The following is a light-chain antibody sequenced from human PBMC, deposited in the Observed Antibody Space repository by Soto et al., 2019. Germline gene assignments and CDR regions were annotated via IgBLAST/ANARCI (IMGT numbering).Light chain of an antibody. CDR2: DVR. J-gene: IGLJ2*01. CDR1: SSDVGGYNY. Sequence: QSALTQPASVSGSPGQSITISCTGTSSDVGGYNYISWYQQHPGKAPKFIIYDVRNRPSGVSNRFSGSRSGNTASLTISGLQAEDEADYYCSSYTSSSPVIFGGGTQLTVL. V-gene: IGLV2-14*01. CDR3: SSYTSSSPVI.